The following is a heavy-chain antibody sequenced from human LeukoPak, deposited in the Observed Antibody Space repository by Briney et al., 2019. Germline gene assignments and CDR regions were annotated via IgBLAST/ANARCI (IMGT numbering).Heavy chain of an antibody. CDR3: AIEVATDAFDI. Sequence: ASVKVSCKASGYTFTGYYIHWVRQAPGQGLEWMGWISAYNGNTNYAQKLQGRVTMTTDTSTSTAYMELRSLRSDDTAVYYCAIEVATDAFDIWGQGTMVTVSS. V-gene: IGHV1-18*04. CDR1: GYTFTGYY. J-gene: IGHJ3*02. D-gene: IGHD5-12*01. CDR2: ISAYNGNT.